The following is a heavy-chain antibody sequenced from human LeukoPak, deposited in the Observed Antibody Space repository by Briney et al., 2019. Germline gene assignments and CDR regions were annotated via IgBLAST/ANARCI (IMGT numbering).Heavy chain of an antibody. CDR2: ISGSGGST. Sequence: GRSLRLSCAASGFTFSSYAMSWVRQAPGKGLEWVSAISGSGGSTYYADSVKGRFTISRDNSRNTLYLQMNSLRAEDTAVYYCAKDVYADFWSGYSPFDYWGQGTLVTVSS. D-gene: IGHD3-3*01. J-gene: IGHJ4*02. CDR1: GFTFSSYA. CDR3: AKDVYADFWSGYSPFDY. V-gene: IGHV3-23*01.